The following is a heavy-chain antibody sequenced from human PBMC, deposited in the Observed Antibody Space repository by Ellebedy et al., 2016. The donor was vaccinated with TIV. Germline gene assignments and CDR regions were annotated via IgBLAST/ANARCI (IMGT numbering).Heavy chain of an antibody. CDR1: GGSISGYY. V-gene: IGHV4-34*01. Sequence: SETLSLXCTVSGGSISGYYWSWIRQPPGKGLEWIGEINHSGSTNYNPSLKSRVTISVDTSKNQFSLKLSSVTAADTAVYYCARVEGPSRLRYYGMDVWGQGTTVTVSS. D-gene: IGHD2-2*01. CDR2: INHSGST. J-gene: IGHJ6*02. CDR3: ARVEGPSRLRYYGMDV.